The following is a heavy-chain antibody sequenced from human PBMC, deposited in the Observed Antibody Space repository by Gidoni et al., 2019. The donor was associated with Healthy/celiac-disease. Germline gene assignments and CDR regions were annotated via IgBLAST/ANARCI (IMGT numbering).Heavy chain of an antibody. CDR1: ESSSRSYS. Sequence: VQPVEPGRGLVKPGGSLRLSCVPSESSSRSYSMNWVRQASGKGLEWVSSISSSRSYIYYADSVKGRFTISRDNAKNSLYLQMNSLGAEDTAVYYCARAVIAARDAFDIWGQGTMVTVSS. V-gene: IGHV3-21*01. J-gene: IGHJ3*02. D-gene: IGHD6-6*01. CDR3: ARAVIAARDAFDI. CDR2: ISSSRSYI.